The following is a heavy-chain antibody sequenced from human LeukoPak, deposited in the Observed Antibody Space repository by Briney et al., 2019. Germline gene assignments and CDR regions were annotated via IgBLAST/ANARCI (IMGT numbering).Heavy chain of an antibody. CDR2: INPNSGGT. D-gene: IGHD3-3*01. J-gene: IGHJ5*02. CDR3: ARDDFWSGYGSGWFDP. CDR1: GYTFTGYY. V-gene: IGHV1-2*02. Sequence: ASVKVSCKASGYTFTGYYMHWVRQAPGQGLEWMGWINPNSGGTNYAQKFQGRVTMTRDTFISTAYMELSRLRSDDTAVYYCARDDFWSGYGSGWFDPWGQETLVTVSS.